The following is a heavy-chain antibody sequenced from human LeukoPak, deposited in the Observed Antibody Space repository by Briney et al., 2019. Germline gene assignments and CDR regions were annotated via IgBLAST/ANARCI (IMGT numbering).Heavy chain of an antibody. J-gene: IGHJ5*02. D-gene: IGHD6-13*01. CDR3: ARALGGYSSSWYTPADNWFDP. Sequence: ASVKVSCKASGGTFISYTISWVRQAPGQGLEWMGRIIPILGIANYAQKFQGRVTITADKSTSTAYMELSSLRSEDTAVYYCARALGGYSSSWYTPADNWFDPWGQGTLVTVSS. CDR1: GGTFISYT. V-gene: IGHV1-69*02. CDR2: IIPILGIA.